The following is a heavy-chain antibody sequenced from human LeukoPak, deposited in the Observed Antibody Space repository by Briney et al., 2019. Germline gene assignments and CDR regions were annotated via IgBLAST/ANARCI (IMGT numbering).Heavy chain of an antibody. CDR3: ARAPFNP. CDR1: GYSISSGYQ. CDR2: IYHSGSA. V-gene: IGHV4-38-2*01. Sequence: SETLSLTCAVSGYSISSGYQWAWIRQSPGKGLEWIGSIYHSGSAHYNPSLKSRVTISVETSKNQFSLKLSSVTAADTAVYYCARAPFNPWGQGTLVTVSS. J-gene: IGHJ5*02.